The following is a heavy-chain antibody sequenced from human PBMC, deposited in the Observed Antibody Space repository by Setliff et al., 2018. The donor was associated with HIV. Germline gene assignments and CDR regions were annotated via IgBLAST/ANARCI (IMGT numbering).Heavy chain of an antibody. V-gene: IGHV4-4*07. Sequence: SETLSLTCTVSGGSISSYYWSWIRQPAGKGLEWIGRIYTSGSTNHNPSLKSRVTISLDTSKNQFSLKLTSVTAADTAVYYCARLSGDYYYFDYWGQGTLVTVSS. CDR1: GGSISSYY. CDR3: ARLSGDYYYFDY. CDR2: IYTSGST. J-gene: IGHJ4*02. D-gene: IGHD4-17*01.